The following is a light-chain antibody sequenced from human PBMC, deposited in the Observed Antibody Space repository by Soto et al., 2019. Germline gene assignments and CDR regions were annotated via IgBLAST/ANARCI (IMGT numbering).Light chain of an antibody. V-gene: IGKV3-20*01. CDR3: QQYGSSGT. Sequence: ESVLTQSPGTLPLSPGHRATLSCRASQSVSNNYLAWYQQKPGQAPRLRIYGASNRATGIPDRLSGSGSGTDFTLTISRLEPADFAVYYCQQYGSSGTFGQGTKVYIK. CDR1: QSVSNNY. CDR2: GAS. J-gene: IGKJ1*01.